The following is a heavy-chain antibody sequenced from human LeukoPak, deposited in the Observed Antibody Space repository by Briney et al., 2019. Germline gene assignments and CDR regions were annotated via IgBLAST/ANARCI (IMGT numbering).Heavy chain of an antibody. CDR2: IGSDGSST. D-gene: IGHD5-18*01. V-gene: IGHV3-74*01. CDR3: ARVHTAIPADYYYGMDV. Sequence: PGGSLRLSCAASGFTFSSYWMHWVRQAPGKGLVWVSRIGSDGSSTSYADSVKGRFTISRDNAKNTLYLQMNSLRAEDTAVYYCARVHTAIPADYYYGMDVWGQGTTVTVSS. CDR1: GFTFSSYW. J-gene: IGHJ6*02.